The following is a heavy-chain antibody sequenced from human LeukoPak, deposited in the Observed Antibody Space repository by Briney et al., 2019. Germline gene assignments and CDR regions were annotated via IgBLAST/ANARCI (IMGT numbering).Heavy chain of an antibody. V-gene: IGHV1-69*04. CDR2: TIPILGIA. Sequence: ASVKVSCKASGGTFSSYTISWVRQAPGQGLEWMGRTIPILGIANYAQKFQGRVTITADKSTSTAYMELSSLRSEDTAVYYCAREEWEFDGMDVWGQGTTVTVSS. D-gene: IGHD3-10*01. CDR3: AREEWEFDGMDV. J-gene: IGHJ6*02. CDR1: GGTFSSYT.